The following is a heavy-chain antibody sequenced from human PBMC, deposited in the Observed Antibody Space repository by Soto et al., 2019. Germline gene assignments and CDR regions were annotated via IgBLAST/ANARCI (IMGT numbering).Heavy chain of an antibody. Sequence: QVQLQESGPGLVKPSQTLSLTCTVSGGSISSGGYYWTWIRQYPGKGLEWIGYIYYSGSTFYNPSLKSRVSISVDTSKNQCSLNLSPVTAADTAVYYCARGLSVTLFDYWGQGTLVTVSS. D-gene: IGHD4-17*01. V-gene: IGHV4-31*03. CDR1: GGSISSGGYY. CDR2: IYYSGST. J-gene: IGHJ4*02. CDR3: ARGLSVTLFDY.